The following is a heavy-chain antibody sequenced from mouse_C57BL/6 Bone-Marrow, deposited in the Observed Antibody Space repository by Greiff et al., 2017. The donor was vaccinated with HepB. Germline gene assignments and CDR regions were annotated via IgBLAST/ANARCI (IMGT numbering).Heavy chain of an antibody. J-gene: IGHJ4*01. Sequence: VQLKESGAELVRPGASVKLSCTASGFNIKDDYMHWVKQRPEQGLEWIGWIDPENGDTEYASKFQGKATITADTSSNTAYLQLSSLTSEDTAVYDCTTEGYYGSSSLDYWGQGTSVTVSS. CDR2: IDPENGDT. V-gene: IGHV14-4*01. CDR1: GFNIKDDY. D-gene: IGHD1-1*01. CDR3: TTEGYYGSSSLDY.